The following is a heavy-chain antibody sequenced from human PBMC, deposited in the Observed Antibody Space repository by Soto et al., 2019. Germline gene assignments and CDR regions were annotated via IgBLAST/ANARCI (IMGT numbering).Heavy chain of an antibody. Sequence: ETLSLTCAVSCGSISSVGYSWSWIRQPPGKCLEWVSAISVIGVXXYYADSVXXRFTISRDNSXNTLYLQMNSLRAEYTAVYYCAYSSTPFDYWRQGTLVTVSS. CDR2: ISVIGVXX. V-gene: IGHV3-23*01. J-gene: IGHJ4*02. D-gene: IGHD6-13*01. CDR3: AYSSTPFDY. CDR1: CGSISSVGYS.